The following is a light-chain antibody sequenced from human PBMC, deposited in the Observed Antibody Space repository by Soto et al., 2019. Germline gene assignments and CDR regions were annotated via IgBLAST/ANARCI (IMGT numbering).Light chain of an antibody. CDR2: GAS. V-gene: IGKV3-20*01. J-gene: IGKJ1*01. Sequence: EIVLTQSPGTLSLSPGERATLSCRASQSIRSNYVAWYQQKPGQGPRLLIYGASSRATGIPDRFSGSGSGTDFTLIVGRLEPEDFQMYYCQKYGSSPRTFGQGTKVDIK. CDR3: QKYGSSPRT. CDR1: QSIRSNY.